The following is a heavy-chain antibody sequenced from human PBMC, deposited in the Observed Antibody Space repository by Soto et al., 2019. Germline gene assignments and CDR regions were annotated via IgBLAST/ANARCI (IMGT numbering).Heavy chain of an antibody. CDR2: ISSNGGST. CDR1: GFTFSSYA. J-gene: IGHJ4*02. CDR3: ARGASYYDFWSGYQI. D-gene: IGHD3-3*01. Sequence: GGSLRLSCAASGFTFSSYAMHWVRQAPGKGLEYVSAISSNGGSTYYANSVKGRFTISRDNSKNTLYLQMGSLRAEDMAVYYCARGASYYDFWSGYQIWGQGTLVTVSS. V-gene: IGHV3-64*01.